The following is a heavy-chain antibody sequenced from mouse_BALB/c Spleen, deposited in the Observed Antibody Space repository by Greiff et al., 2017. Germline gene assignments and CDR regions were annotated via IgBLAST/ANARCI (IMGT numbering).Heavy chain of an antibody. V-gene: IGHV1-69*02. J-gene: IGHJ4*01. CDR2: IDPSDSET. Sequence: QVQLKQPGAELVKPGAPVKLSCKASGYTFTSYWMNWVKQRPGRGLEWIGRIDPSDSETHYNQKFKDKATLTVDKSSSTAYIQLSSLTSEDSAVYYGARMSRAMTHAMDYWGQGTSVTVSS. CDR3: ARMSRAMTHAMDY. CDR1: GYTFTSYW. D-gene: IGHD3-3*01.